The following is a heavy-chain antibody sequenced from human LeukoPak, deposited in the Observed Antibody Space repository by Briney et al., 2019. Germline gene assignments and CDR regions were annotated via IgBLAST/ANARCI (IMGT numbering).Heavy chain of an antibody. J-gene: IGHJ4*02. CDR2: TKPDGSAE. CDR3: ARDGDLNTNFDY. V-gene: IGHV3-7*01. Sequence: PGGSLRLSCAASGFTFRNYWIGWVRQAPGKGLEWVANTKPDGSAEYYADSVRGRFTTTRDNANNLLYLQMNRLRAEDTAVYYCARDGDLNTNFDYWGQGTLVTVSS. CDR1: GFTFRNYW. D-gene: IGHD2-21*02.